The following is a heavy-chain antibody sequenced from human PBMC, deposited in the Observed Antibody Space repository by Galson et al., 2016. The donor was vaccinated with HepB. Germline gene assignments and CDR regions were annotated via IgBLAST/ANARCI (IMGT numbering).Heavy chain of an antibody. D-gene: IGHD1-14*01. Sequence: SLRLSCAASGFTFSSHAMSWVRQAPGKGLEWVSAISDSGDSTYYADSVKGRFTISRDNSKNTLYLQMNSLRADDTAVYYCAKCPPGTRGSLDSWGQGTLVTVSS. CDR2: ISDSGDST. CDR1: GFTFSSHA. J-gene: IGHJ4*02. V-gene: IGHV3-23*01. CDR3: AKCPPGTRGSLDS.